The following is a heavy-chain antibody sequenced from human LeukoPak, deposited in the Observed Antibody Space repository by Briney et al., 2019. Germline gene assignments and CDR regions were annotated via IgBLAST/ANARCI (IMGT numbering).Heavy chain of an antibody. J-gene: IGHJ5*02. CDR1: GGSISSGDYY. D-gene: IGHD3-3*01. CDR2: IYYSGST. CDR3: ARVLFLEWAINWFDP. Sequence: SETLSLTCTVSGGSISSGDYYWSWIRQPPGKGLEWIGYIYYSGSTYYNPSLKSRVTISVDTSKNQFSLKLSSVTAADTAVYYRARVLFLEWAINWFDPWGQGTLVTVSS. V-gene: IGHV4-30-4*08.